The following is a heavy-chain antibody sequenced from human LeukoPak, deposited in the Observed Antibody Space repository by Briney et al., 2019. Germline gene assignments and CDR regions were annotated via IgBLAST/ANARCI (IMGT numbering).Heavy chain of an antibody. D-gene: IGHD3-3*01. CDR3: VRGDFWSGYSNWFDP. CDR1: GGSISSYY. J-gene: IGHJ5*02. V-gene: IGHV4-59*01. CDR2: IYYSGST. Sequence: SETLSLTCTVSGGSISSYYWSWIRQPPGKGLEWIGYIYYSGSTNYNPSLKSRVTISVDMSKNQFSLKLSSVTAADTAVYYCVRGDFWSGYSNWFDPWGQGTLVTVSS.